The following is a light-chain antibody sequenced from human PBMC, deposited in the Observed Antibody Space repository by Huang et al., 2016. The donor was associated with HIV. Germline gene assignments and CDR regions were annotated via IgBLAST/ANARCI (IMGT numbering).Light chain of an antibody. Sequence: IVMTQSPATLSVSPGERVTVSCRANRSVSSNLAWYQQRPGQDPRLLSYGSSTRAPGIPARFSGSGSGANFCLTISSLQSEDFALYYCQQYNNWLLSFGGGTRVDI. CDR3: QQYNNWLLS. CDR2: GSS. J-gene: IGKJ4*01. CDR1: RSVSSN. V-gene: IGKV3-15*01.